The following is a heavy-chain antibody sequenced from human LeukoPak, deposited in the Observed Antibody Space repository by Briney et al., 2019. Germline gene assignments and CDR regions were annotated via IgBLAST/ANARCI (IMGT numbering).Heavy chain of an antibody. CDR1: GFIVSNSY. Sequence: PGGSLRLSCAASGFIVSNSYMSWVRQAPGKGLEWVSVLHTGGRTFYADSVMGRLTISTDNSKNTLFLQMNSLRAEDTAVYYCARNPSGNLYFDYWGQGALVAVSS. D-gene: IGHD6-19*01. J-gene: IGHJ4*02. CDR3: ARNPSGNLYFDY. V-gene: IGHV3-53*01. CDR2: LHTGGRT.